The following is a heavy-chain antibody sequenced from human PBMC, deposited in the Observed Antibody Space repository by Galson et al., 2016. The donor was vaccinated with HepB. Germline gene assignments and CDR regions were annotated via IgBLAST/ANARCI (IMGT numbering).Heavy chain of an antibody. Sequence: SLRLSCAASGFTFNDYAMHWVRQAPGKGLEYVSAIRSTGGNTYYADSVKGRFTISRDNSKNTLYLQMSSLRPEDTAVYYCVRSESGHLGVYFDLWGRGTLVTVSS. CDR2: IRSTGGNT. D-gene: IGHD1-26*01. CDR1: GFTFNDYA. CDR3: VRSESGHLGVYFDL. V-gene: IGHV3-64D*09. J-gene: IGHJ2*01.